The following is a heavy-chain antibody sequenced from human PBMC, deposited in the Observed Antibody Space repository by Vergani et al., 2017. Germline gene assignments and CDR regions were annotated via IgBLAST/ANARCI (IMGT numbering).Heavy chain of an antibody. V-gene: IGHV1-69*08. D-gene: IGHD3-16*01. CDR2: IIPILGIA. CDR3: ARDTFPDYGMDV. CDR1: GGTFSSYT. Sequence: QVQLVQSGAEVKKPGSSVKVSCKASGGTFSSYTISWVRQAPGQGLEWMGWIIPILGIANYAQKFQGRVTITADKSTSTAYMELSSLRSEDTAVYYCARDTFPDYGMDVWGQGTTVTVSS. J-gene: IGHJ6*02.